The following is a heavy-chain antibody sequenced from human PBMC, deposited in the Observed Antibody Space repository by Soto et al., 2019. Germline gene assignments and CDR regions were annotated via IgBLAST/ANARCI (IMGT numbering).Heavy chain of an antibody. CDR1: GFIFSTTA. CDR3: AAVMGSDYDYVWGSLTFDD. CDR2: ISGSGVST. J-gene: IGHJ4*02. Sequence: SLRLSCAASGFIFSTTAMTWVRQAPGKGLEWVSTISGSGVSTYYTDSVKGRFTISRDNSKNTLYLQMNSLRAEDTAVYFCAAVMGSDYDYVWGSLTFDDWGQGPWSPSPQ. D-gene: IGHD3-16*01. V-gene: IGHV3-23*01.